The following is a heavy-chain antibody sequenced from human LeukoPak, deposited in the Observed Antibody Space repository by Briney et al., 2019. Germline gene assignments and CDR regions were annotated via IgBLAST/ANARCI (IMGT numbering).Heavy chain of an antibody. CDR2: IYYTGRT. V-gene: IGHV4-59*01. Sequence: SETLSLTCSVSGGSISSYYWSWIRQPPGKGLEWIGYIYYTGRTNYNPSLNSRVSTSLDTSKKQFSLRLSSVTAADTAVYYCARTAGGKDHDFWGQGTLVTVSS. J-gene: IGHJ4*02. CDR1: GGSISSYY. D-gene: IGHD6-13*01. CDR3: ARTAGGKDHDF.